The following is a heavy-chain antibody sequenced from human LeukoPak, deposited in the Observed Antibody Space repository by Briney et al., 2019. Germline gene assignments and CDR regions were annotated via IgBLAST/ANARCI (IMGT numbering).Heavy chain of an antibody. CDR3: AKDAGHRDLIPSDFFDY. CDR2: TWYDDSNK. Sequence: GGSLRLSCAASGFTFSKSWMGWVRQAPGKGLEWVAGTWYDDSNKYYGDSVKGRFTISRDNSKDTLYLQMNSLRAEDTAVYYCAKDAGHRDLIPSDFFDYWGQGTLVTVSS. D-gene: IGHD2-2*02. J-gene: IGHJ4*02. CDR1: GFTFSKSW. V-gene: IGHV3-33*06.